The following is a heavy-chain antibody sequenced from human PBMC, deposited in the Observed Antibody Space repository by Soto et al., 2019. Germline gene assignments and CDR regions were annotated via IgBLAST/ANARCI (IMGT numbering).Heavy chain of an antibody. CDR2: TSYTGNT. CDR1: GGMMSPYH. CDR3: ASDMHADYPHHFAP. V-gene: IGHV4-59*01. J-gene: IGHJ6*02. D-gene: IGHD4-17*01. Sequence: SATLSLPSIVSGGMMSPYHWSGCRQFPGKRLEWIAYTSYTGNTNYNPSLKSRVTTSMDTSKNQLSLKLTSMTAADTAVYYFASDMHADYPHHFAPRAQGTSVTGSS.